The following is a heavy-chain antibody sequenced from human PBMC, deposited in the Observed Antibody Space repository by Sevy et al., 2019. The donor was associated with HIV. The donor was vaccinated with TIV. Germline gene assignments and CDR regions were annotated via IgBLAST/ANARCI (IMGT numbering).Heavy chain of an antibody. D-gene: IGHD2-8*01. CDR1: GGSISSYY. CDR2: IYYSGST. J-gene: IGHJ4*02. Sequence: SETLSLTCTVSGGSISSYYWSWIRQPPGKGLEGIGYIYYSGSTNYNPSLKSRVTISVDTSKNQFSLKLSSVTAADTAVYYCARSDCTNGVCYDYWGQGTLVTVSS. V-gene: IGHV4-59*01. CDR3: ARSDCTNGVCYDY.